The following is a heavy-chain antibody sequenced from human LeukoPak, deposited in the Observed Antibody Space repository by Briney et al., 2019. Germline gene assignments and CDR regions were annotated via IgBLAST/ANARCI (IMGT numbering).Heavy chain of an antibody. V-gene: IGHV1-2*02. J-gene: IGHJ3*02. CDR3: ARGNGDNSGAYAFDI. CDR2: INPNSGGT. D-gene: IGHD4-17*01. CDR1: GYTFTGYY. Sequence: ASVKVSCKASGYTFTGYYMHWVRQAPGQGLEWMGWINPNSGGTNYAQKFQGRVTMTRDTSISTAYMELSRLRSDDTAVYYCARGNGDNSGAYAFDIWGQGTMVTVSS.